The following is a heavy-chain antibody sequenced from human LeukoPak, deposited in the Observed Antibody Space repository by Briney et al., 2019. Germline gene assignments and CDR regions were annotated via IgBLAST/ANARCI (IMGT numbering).Heavy chain of an antibody. Sequence: SETLSLTCTVSGGSISSSSYYWGWIRQPPGKGLEWIGSIYYSGSTYYNPSLKSRVTISVDTSKNQFSLKLSSVTAADTAVYYCARHHCYGSGSYPYSWFDPWGQGTLVTVSS. D-gene: IGHD3-10*01. J-gene: IGHJ5*02. CDR3: ARHHCYGSGSYPYSWFDP. V-gene: IGHV4-39*01. CDR2: IYYSGST. CDR1: GGSISSSSYY.